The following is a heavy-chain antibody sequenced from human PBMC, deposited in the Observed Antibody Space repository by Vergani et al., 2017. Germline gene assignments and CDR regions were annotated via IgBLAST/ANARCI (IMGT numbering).Heavy chain of an antibody. CDR3: ARKGGYGYGYDWFDP. D-gene: IGHD5-18*01. J-gene: IGHJ5*02. V-gene: IGHV5-10-1*03. CDR2: IDPSDSYT. Sequence: EVQLVQSGAEVKKPGESLRISCKGSGYSFTNYWISWVRQMPGKGLEWMGRIDPSDSYTNYSPSFQGHVTISADKSISTAYLQWSSLKASDTAMYYCARKGGYGYGYDWFDPWGQGTLVTVAS. CDR1: GYSFTNYW.